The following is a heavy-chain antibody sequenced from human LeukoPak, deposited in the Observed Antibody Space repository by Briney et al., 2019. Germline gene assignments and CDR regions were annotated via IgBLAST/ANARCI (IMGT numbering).Heavy chain of an antibody. V-gene: IGHV4-59*08. CDR2: VYYSGST. D-gene: IGHD3-10*01. CDR1: GGSISSYY. CDR3: ARQYTDGSESYNFDY. Sequence: SETLSLTCTVSGGSISSYYWTWIRQPPGKGLEWIGYVYYSGSTNYNPSLKSRVTISVDTSKNQFSLKLSSVTAADTAVYYCARQYTDGSESYNFDYWGQGTLVTVSS. J-gene: IGHJ4*02.